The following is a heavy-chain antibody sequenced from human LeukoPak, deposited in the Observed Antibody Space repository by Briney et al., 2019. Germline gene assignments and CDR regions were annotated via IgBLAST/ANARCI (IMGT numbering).Heavy chain of an antibody. V-gene: IGHV4-59*12. CDR2: IYYSGST. CDR3: ARGRTMVRGVIIPYYFDY. J-gene: IGHJ4*02. D-gene: IGHD3-10*01. Sequence: SETLSLTCTVSGGSISSYYWSWIRQPPGKGLEWIGYIYYSGSTNYNPSLKSRVTISVDTSKNQFSLKLSSVTAADTAVYYCARGRTMVRGVIIPYYFDYWGQGTLVTVSS. CDR1: GGSISSYY.